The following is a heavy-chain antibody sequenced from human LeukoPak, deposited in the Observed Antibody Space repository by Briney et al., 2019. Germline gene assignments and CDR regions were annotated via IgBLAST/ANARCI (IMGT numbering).Heavy chain of an antibody. Sequence: ASVKVSCKASGYTFTSYYMHWVRQAPGQGLEWMGIINPSGGSTSYAQKFQGRVTMTRDTSTSTVYMELSSLRSEDTAVYYCARGPSYVLRYFDWLPQGDYFDYWGQGTLVTVSS. CDR3: ARGPSYVLRYFDWLPQGDYFDY. CDR2: INPSGGST. D-gene: IGHD3-9*01. CDR1: GYTFTSYY. J-gene: IGHJ4*02. V-gene: IGHV1-46*01.